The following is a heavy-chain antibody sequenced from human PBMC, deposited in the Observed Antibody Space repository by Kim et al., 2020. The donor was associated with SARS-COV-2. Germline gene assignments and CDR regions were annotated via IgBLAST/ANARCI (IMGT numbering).Heavy chain of an antibody. V-gene: IGHV3-74*01. D-gene: IGHD6-19*01. J-gene: IGHJ2*01. CDR2: INSDGSST. CDR1: GFTFSSYW. CDR3: ARPAVAATNWYFDL. Sequence: GGSLRLSCAASGFTFSSYWMHWVRQAPGKGLVWVSRINSDGSSTTYADYVNGRFTISRDNAKSTLYLHMNSLRAEDTAVYYCARPAVAATNWYFDLWGRG.